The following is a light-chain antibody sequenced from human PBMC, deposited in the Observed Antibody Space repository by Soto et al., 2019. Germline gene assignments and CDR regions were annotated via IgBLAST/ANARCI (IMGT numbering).Light chain of an antibody. V-gene: IGLV2-14*01. J-gene: IGLJ1*01. CDR2: MVS. CDR1: SSDVGNYNY. Sequence: QSVLTQPASVSVSPGQSITISCTGTSSDVGNYNYVSWYQQHPGRVPKLLIYMVSNRASGVSNRFSGSKSGNTASLTISGLQAEDEADYFCTSPTPGSLYVFGTGTKVTVL. CDR3: TSPTPGSLYV.